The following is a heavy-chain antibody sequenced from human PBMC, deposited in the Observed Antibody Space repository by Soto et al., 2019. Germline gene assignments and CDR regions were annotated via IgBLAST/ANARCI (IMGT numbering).Heavy chain of an antibody. CDR3: ARGLSAGIAVAGTLVPDTFDY. CDR1: GFSLSNARMG. J-gene: IGHJ4*02. V-gene: IGHV2-26*01. CDR2: IFSNDEK. D-gene: IGHD6-19*01. Sequence: SGPTLVNPTETLTLTCTVSGFSLSNARMGVSWIRQPPGKALEWLAHIFSNDEKSYSTSLKSRLTISKDTSKSQVVLTMTNMDPVDTATYYCARGLSAGIAVAGTLVPDTFDYWGQGTLVTVSS.